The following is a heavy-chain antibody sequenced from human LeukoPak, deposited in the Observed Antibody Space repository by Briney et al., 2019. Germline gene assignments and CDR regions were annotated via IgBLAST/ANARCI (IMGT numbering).Heavy chain of an antibody. Sequence: SXKVSCKASGGTFSSYAISWVRQAPGQGLEWMGGIIPIFGTANYAQKFQGRVTINMDESTSTDYMELSSLRSEDTAVYYCAGSIWFGEFNAEVVFDYWGQGTLVTVSS. CDR3: AGSIWFGEFNAEVVFDY. J-gene: IGHJ4*02. D-gene: IGHD3-10*01. CDR2: IIPIFGTA. V-gene: IGHV1-69*05. CDR1: GGTFSSYA.